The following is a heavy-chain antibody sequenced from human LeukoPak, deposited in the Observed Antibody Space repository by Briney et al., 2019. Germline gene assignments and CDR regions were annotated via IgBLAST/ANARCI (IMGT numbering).Heavy chain of an antibody. J-gene: IGHJ4*02. D-gene: IGHD6-13*01. CDR2: MNPNSGNT. V-gene: IGHV1-8*03. CDR3: ARTHPKSGYSSSWPPSDY. Sequence: GASVKVSCKASGGTFSSYAISWVRQATGQGLEWMGWMNPNSGNTGYAQKFQGRVTITRNTSISTAYMELSSLRSEDTAVYYCARTHPKSGYSSSWPPSDYWGQGTLVTVSS. CDR1: GGTFSSYA.